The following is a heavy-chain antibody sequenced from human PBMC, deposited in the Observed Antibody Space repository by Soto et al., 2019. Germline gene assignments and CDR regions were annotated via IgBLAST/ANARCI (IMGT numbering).Heavy chain of an antibody. Sequence: VPVKVSCKASGYTFTSYDIKWARQATGQGLEWMGWMNPNSGNTGYAQKFQGRVTMTRNTSISTAYMELSSLRSEDTAVYYCASLETYDFWSGLDYWGQGTLVTVSS. CDR3: ASLETYDFWSGLDY. CDR1: GYTFTSYD. D-gene: IGHD3-3*01. V-gene: IGHV1-8*01. CDR2: MNPNSGNT. J-gene: IGHJ4*02.